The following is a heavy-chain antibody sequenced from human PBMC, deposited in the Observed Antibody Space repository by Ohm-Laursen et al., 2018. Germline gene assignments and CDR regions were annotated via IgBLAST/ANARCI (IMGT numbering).Heavy chain of an antibody. Sequence: ASVKVSCKASGYTFTGYYMHWVRQAPGQGLEWMGWINPNSGGTNYAQKFQGRVTMTRDTSISTAYMELSRLRSGDTAVYYCARVVSGYSSPTDYWGQGTLVTVSS. V-gene: IGHV1-2*02. D-gene: IGHD5-18*01. CDR1: GYTFTGYY. CDR2: INPNSGGT. J-gene: IGHJ4*02. CDR3: ARVVSGYSSPTDY.